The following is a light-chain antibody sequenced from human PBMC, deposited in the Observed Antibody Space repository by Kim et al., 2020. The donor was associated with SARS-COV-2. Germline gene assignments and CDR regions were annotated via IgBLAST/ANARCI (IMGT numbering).Light chain of an antibody. CDR1: SGHSSYA. CDR2: LNSDGSH. J-gene: IGLJ3*02. CDR3: QTWGTGIRV. Sequence: SVKLTCTLSSGHSSYAIAWHQQQPEKGPRYLMKLNSDGSHTKGDGIPDRFSGSSSGTERYLTISSLQSEDEADYYCQTWGTGIRVFGGGTQLTVL. V-gene: IGLV4-69*01.